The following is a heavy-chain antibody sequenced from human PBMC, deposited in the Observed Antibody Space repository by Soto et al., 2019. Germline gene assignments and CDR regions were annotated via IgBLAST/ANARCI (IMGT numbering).Heavy chain of an antibody. D-gene: IGHD4-4*01. CDR1: GFPFSRFA. CDR3: VKDGAVTFSGWFFDY. V-gene: IGHV3-64D*06. CDR2: ISFNGGDT. Sequence: PGESLKISCSASGFPFSRFAIHWVRQAPGKGLVYVSGISFNGGDTYYADSVKGRFSISRDNSKNTVYLQMSSLRAEDTAVYYCVKDGAVTFSGWFFDYRGQGTPVTVS. J-gene: IGHJ4*02.